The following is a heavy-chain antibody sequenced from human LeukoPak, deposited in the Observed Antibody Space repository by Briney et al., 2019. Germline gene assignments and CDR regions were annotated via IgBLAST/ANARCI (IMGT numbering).Heavy chain of an antibody. J-gene: IGHJ4*02. V-gene: IGHV3-48*03. CDR1: GFTFSSYE. Sequence: GGSLRLSCAAFGFTFSSYEMNWVRQAPGKGLGWVSYISSSGSTIYYADSVKGRFTISRDNAKNSLYLQMNSLRAEDTAVYYCARIQLTVTTSDYWGQGTLVTVSS. CDR2: ISSSGSTI. CDR3: ARIQLTVTTSDY. D-gene: IGHD4-17*01.